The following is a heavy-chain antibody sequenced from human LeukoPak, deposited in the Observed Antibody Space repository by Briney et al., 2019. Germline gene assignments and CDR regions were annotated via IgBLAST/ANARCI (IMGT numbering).Heavy chain of an antibody. V-gene: IGHV1-2*02. CDR2: INPNSGGT. J-gene: IGHJ4*02. D-gene: IGHD3-10*01. Sequence: ASVKVSCKASGYTFTGYYMHWVRQAPGQGLEWMGWINPNSGGTNYAQKFQGRVTMTRDTSISTAYMELSRLRSDDTAVYYCARDLRGFKSHIDYWGQGTLVTVSS. CDR3: ARDLRGFKSHIDY. CDR1: GYTFTGYY.